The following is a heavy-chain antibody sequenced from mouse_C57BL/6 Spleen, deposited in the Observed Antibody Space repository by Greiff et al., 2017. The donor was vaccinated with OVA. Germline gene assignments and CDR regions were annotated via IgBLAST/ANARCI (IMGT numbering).Heavy chain of an antibody. D-gene: IGHD1-1*01. V-gene: IGHV1-82*01. CDR2: IYPGDGDT. J-gene: IGHJ1*03. Sequence: VQLQQSGPELVKPGASVKISCKASGYAFSSSWMNWVKQRPGKGLEWIGRIYPGDGDTNYNGKFKGKSTLTADKSSSTAYMRLSSLTSEDSAVYFCAKPYYGSSLWYFDVWGTGTTVTVSS. CDR1: GYAFSSSW. CDR3: AKPYYGSSLWYFDV.